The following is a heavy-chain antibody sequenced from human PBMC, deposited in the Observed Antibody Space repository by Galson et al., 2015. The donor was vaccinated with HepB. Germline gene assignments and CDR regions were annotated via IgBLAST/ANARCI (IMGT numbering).Heavy chain of an antibody. CDR3: ATTPLWFGEFPIYFDY. D-gene: IGHD3-10*01. CDR2: IIPILGIA. CDR1: GGTFSSYA. Sequence: SVKVSCKASGGTFSSYAISWVRQAPGQGLEWMGRIIPILGIANYAQKFQGRVTITADKSTSTAYMELSSLRSEDTAVYYCATTPLWFGEFPIYFDYWGQGTLVTVSS. J-gene: IGHJ4*02. V-gene: IGHV1-69*04.